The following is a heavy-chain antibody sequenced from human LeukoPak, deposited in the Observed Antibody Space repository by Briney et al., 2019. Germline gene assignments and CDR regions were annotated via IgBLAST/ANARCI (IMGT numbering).Heavy chain of an antibody. CDR3: ARDRYDFWSGYNFDY. D-gene: IGHD3-3*01. Sequence: ASVKVSCKASGYTFTSYGISWVRQAPGQGLEWMGWISAYYGNTNYAQKLQGRVTMTTDTSTSTAYMELRSLRSDDTAVYYCARDRYDFWSGYNFDYWGQGTLVTVSS. CDR2: ISAYYGNT. J-gene: IGHJ4*02. V-gene: IGHV1-18*01. CDR1: GYTFTSYG.